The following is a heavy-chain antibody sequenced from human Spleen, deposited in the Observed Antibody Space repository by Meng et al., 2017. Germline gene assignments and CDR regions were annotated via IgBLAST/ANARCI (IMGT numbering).Heavy chain of an antibody. CDR1: GGSFSDYY. Sequence: VQLPNGGGGLLTPSGTLSITCVVSGGSFSDYYWSWIRQPPGKGLEWIGEINHSGSTNYNPSLESRATISVDTSQNNLSLKLSSVTAADSAVYYCARGPTTMAHDFDYWGQGTLVTVSS. J-gene: IGHJ4*02. D-gene: IGHD4-11*01. CDR2: INHSGST. V-gene: IGHV4-34*01. CDR3: ARGPTTMAHDFDY.